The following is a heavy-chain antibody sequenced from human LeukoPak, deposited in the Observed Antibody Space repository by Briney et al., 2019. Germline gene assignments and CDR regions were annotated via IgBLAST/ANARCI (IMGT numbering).Heavy chain of an antibody. CDR3: ARARSGSSGYFSALDI. J-gene: IGHJ3*02. CDR2: IDSSGRT. D-gene: IGHD3-22*01. Sequence: SETLSLTCTVSGGSISSYYWSWIRQPAGKGLECIGRIDSSGRTHYNPSLKSRVIMSVDTSKNQFSLKLSSVTAADTAVYYCARARSGSSGYFSALDIWGQGTMVTVSS. V-gene: IGHV4-4*07. CDR1: GGSISSYY.